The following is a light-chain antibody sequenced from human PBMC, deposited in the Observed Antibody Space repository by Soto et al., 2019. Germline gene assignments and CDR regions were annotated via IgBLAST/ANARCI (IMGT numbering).Light chain of an antibody. CDR2: RNH. V-gene: IGLV1-44*01. J-gene: IGLJ2*01. Sequence: QSVLTQSPSASATPGQRVTISCSGSRSNIGTYPVHWYQQLPGTAPTLLIFRNHQRPSGVPDRFSGSKSGTSDSLAISGPQSEDEADYYCAAWDDSLRAVVFGGGTKVTVL. CDR1: RSNIGTYP. CDR3: AAWDDSLRAVV.